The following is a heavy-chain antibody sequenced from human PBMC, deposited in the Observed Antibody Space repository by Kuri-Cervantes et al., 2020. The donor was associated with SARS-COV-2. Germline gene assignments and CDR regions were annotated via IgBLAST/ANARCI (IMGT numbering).Heavy chain of an antibody. Sequence: GGSLRLSCAASGFSFSTHGMRWVRQAPGKGLEWVAVISHDGARTHYADSVRGRFTVSRDTSKNTLFLQMNSLRAEDTAVYYCAKVRVARYTYGYGFDYWGQGTLVTVSS. CDR2: ISHDGART. J-gene: IGHJ4*02. CDR3: AKVRVARYTYGYGFDY. V-gene: IGHV3-30*18. D-gene: IGHD5-18*01. CDR1: GFSFSTHG.